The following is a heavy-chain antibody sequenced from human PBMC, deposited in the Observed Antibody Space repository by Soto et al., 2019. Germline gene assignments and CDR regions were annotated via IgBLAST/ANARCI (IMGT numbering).Heavy chain of an antibody. CDR3: ATFSIYDFWSGYLHRDAFDV. D-gene: IGHD3-3*01. CDR1: GFLFSSYG. J-gene: IGHJ3*01. V-gene: IGHV3-30*03. CDR2: VSYDGSDS. Sequence: GGSLRLSCTASGFLFSSYGLHWVRQAPGKGLEWVGIVSYDGSDSYYADSVKGRFTISRDNSNKTMSLQMNSLRTEDTALYYCATFSIYDFWSGYLHRDAFDVWGQGTMVTVSS.